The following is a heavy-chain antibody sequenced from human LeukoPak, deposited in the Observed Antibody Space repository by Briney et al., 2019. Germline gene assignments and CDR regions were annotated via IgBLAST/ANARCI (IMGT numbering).Heavy chain of an antibody. J-gene: IGHJ5*02. D-gene: IGHD6-19*01. CDR3: ARAGAPYSSGWPYNWFDP. CDR1: GGTFISYA. CDR2: IIPIFGTA. V-gene: IGHV1-69*13. Sequence: SVKVSCKASGGTFISYAISWVRQAPGQGLEWMGGIIPIFGTANYAQKFQGRVTITADESTSAAYMELSSLRSEDTAVYYCARAGAPYSSGWPYNWFDPRGQGTLVTVSS.